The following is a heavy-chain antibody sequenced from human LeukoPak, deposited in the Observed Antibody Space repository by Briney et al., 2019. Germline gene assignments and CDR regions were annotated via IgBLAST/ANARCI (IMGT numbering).Heavy chain of an antibody. CDR2: IHSDGSST. V-gene: IGHV3-74*01. CDR3: ARGGAFCGGDCYQIDY. D-gene: IGHD2-21*02. CDR1: GFTFSSYW. Sequence: RGSLRLSCAASGFTFSSYWMRWVRQAPGKGLVWVSRIHSDGSSTTYADSVKGRFTISRDNAKNTLYLQMNRLRAEDTAVYYCARGGAFCGGDCYQIDYWGQGTLVIVSS. J-gene: IGHJ4*02.